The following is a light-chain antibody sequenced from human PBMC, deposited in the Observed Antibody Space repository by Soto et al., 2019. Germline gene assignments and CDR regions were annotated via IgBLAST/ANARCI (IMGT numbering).Light chain of an antibody. V-gene: IGLV1-44*01. CDR2: STN. CDR1: NSDIGSNT. CDR3: ASWDDSLTGWV. Sequence: QSVLTQPPSASGTPGQRVTLSCSGSNSDIGSNTVNWYQQLPGTAPKLLIYSTNQRPSGVPDRFSGSKSGTSASLAISGLQSEDEADYYCASWDDSLTGWVFGGGTKVTVL. J-gene: IGLJ3*02.